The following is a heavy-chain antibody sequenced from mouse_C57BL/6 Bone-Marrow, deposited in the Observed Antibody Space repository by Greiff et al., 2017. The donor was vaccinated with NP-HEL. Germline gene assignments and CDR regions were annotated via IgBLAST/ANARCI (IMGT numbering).Heavy chain of an antibody. CDR1: GYSFTGYY. CDR2: INPSTGGT. CDR3: ARRWLLGY. D-gene: IGHD2-3*01. J-gene: IGHJ2*01. Sequence: VHVKQSGPELVKPGASVKISCKASGYSFTGYYMNWVKQSPEKSLEWIGEINPSTGGTTYNQKFKAKATLTVDKSSSTAYMQLKSLTSEDSAVYYCARRWLLGYWGQGTTLTVSS. V-gene: IGHV1-42*01.